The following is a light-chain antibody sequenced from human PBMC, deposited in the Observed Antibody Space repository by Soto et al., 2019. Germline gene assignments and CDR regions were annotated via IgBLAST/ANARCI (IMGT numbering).Light chain of an antibody. CDR3: QAWDSSTAVV. CDR2: QDS. CDR1: KLGDKY. Sequence: SYELTQPPSVSVSSGQTASITCSGDKLGDKYAYWYQQKPGQSPVLVIYQDSKRPSGIPERFSGSNSGNTATLTISGTQAMDEADYYCQAWDSSTAVVFGGGTKLTVL. J-gene: IGLJ2*01. V-gene: IGLV3-1*01.